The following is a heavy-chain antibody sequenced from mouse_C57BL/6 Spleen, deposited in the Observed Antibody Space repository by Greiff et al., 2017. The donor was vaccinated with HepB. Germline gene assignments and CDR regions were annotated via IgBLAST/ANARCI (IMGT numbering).Heavy chain of an antibody. CDR3: ARWDYGRAWFAY. CDR1: GYSFTGYY. D-gene: IGHD1-1*01. CDR2: INPSTGGT. V-gene: IGHV1-42*01. Sequence: EVQVVESGPELVKPGASVKISCKASGYSFTGYYMNWVKQSPEKSLEWIGEINPSTGGTTYNQKFKAKATLTVDKSSSTAYMQLKSLTSEDSAVYYCARWDYGRAWFAYWGQGTLVTVSA. J-gene: IGHJ3*01.